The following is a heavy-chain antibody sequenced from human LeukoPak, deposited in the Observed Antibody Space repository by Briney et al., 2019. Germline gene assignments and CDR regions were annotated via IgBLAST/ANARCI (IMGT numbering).Heavy chain of an antibody. V-gene: IGHV3-7*01. CDR1: GFTFSNYW. D-gene: IGHD4-17*01. CDR2: IKEDGSEK. J-gene: IGHJ4*02. CDR3: VRDEGATVTTFRFDY. Sequence: GGSLRLSCAASGFTFSNYWMSWVRQAPGKGLEWVANIKEDGSEKLYVASVKGRFTISGDNAKNSVYLQMNSLRAEDTAFYYCVRDEGATVTTFRFDYWGQGTLVTVSS.